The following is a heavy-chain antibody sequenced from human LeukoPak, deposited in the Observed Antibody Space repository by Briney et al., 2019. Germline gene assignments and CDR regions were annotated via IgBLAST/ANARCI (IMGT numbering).Heavy chain of an antibody. CDR3: AREHCSGGSCYSIYYYYYMDV. J-gene: IGHJ6*03. D-gene: IGHD2-15*01. V-gene: IGHV4-39*07. Sequence: ASETLSLTCTVSGGSISSSSYYWGWIRQPPGKGLEWIGCICYCGSPYYNPSLKSRVTISVDTSKNQFSLKLSSVTAADTAVYYCAREHCSGGSCYSIYYYYYMDVWGKGTTVTVSS. CDR1: GGSISSSSYY. CDR2: ICYCGSP.